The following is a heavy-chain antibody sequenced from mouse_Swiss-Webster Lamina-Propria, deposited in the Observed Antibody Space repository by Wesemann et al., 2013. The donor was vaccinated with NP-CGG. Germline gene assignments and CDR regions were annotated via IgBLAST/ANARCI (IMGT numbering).Heavy chain of an antibody. J-gene: IGHJ2*01. D-gene: IGHD1-1*01. CDR3: ARSREYYYGSSYDY. Sequence: YNQKFKGKATLTVDESSSTAYMQLSSLTSEDSAVYYCARSREYYYGSSYDYWGQGTTLTVSS. V-gene: IGHV1-69*02.